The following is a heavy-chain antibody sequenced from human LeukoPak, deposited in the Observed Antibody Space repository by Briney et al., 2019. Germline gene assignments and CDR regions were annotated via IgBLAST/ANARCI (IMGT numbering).Heavy chain of an antibody. D-gene: IGHD1-26*01. V-gene: IGHV1-18*01. Sequence: ASVKVSCKVSGYTFTNYGISWVRQAPGRGLEWMGWISVYNGSTNYAQKFQGRVTMTADTSTSTAYMELRSLRSDDTAVYYCARDQSGSYVYWGQGTLVAVSS. CDR1: GYTFTNYG. J-gene: IGHJ4*02. CDR2: ISVYNGST. CDR3: ARDQSGSYVY.